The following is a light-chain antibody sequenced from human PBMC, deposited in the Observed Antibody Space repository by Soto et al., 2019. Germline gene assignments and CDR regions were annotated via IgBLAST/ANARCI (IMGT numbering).Light chain of an antibody. CDR3: SSYAGSNNFRVYV. V-gene: IGLV2-8*01. J-gene: IGLJ1*01. Sequence: QSVLTQPPSASGSPGQSVTISCTGTSSDVGGYNYVSWYQQHPGKAPKLMIYEVSKRPSGVPDRFSGSKSGNTASLTVSGLQAEDEADYYCSSYAGSNNFRVYVFGTGPNVTV. CDR1: SSDVGGYNY. CDR2: EVS.